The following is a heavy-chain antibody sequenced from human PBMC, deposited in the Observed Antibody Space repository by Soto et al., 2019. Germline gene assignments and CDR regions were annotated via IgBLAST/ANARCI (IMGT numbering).Heavy chain of an antibody. D-gene: IGHD4-17*01. CDR3: ARVGWDYGDYVNGGTDY. Sequence: QVQLVQSGAEVKKPGASVKVSCKASGYTFTSYGISWVRQAPGQGVEWMGWISAYNGNTNYAQKVQGTVTMTTDTSTSTAYMELRSLRSDDTAVYYCARVGWDYGDYVNGGTDYWGQGTLVTVSS. CDR2: ISAYNGNT. J-gene: IGHJ4*02. CDR1: GYTFTSYG. V-gene: IGHV1-18*01.